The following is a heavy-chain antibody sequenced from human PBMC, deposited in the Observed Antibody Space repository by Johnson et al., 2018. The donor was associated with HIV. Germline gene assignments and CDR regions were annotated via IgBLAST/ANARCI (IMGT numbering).Heavy chain of an antibody. CDR1: GFTFSSYA. D-gene: IGHD2-2*01. CDR3: AREGGAAAPDAFDI. CDR2: ISYDGSNK. V-gene: IGHV3-30-3*01. Sequence: QMQLVESGGGLAKPAWSPRLSCAASGFTFSSYAMHWVRQAPGKGLEWVAVISYDGSNKYYADSVKGRFTISRDNSKNTLYLQMNSLRAEDTAVYYCAREGGAAAPDAFDICGQGTMVTVSS. J-gene: IGHJ3*02.